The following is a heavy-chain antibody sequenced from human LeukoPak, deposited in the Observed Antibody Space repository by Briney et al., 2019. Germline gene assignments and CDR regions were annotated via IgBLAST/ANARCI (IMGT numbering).Heavy chain of an antibody. V-gene: IGHV3-11*06. J-gene: IGHJ3*02. CDR2: ISSSSSYI. Sequence: GGSLRLSCAASGFTFSDYYMSWIRQAPGKGLEWVSSISSSSSYIFYADSVKGRFTISRDNAKKSLSLQMNSLRAEDTAVYYCARDRGEDYYGSGNYLRAFDIWGQGTMVTVSS. CDR3: ARDRGEDYYGSGNYLRAFDI. D-gene: IGHD3-10*01. CDR1: GFTFSDYY.